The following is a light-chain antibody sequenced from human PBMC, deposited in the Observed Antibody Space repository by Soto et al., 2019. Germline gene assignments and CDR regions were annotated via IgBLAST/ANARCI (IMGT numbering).Light chain of an antibody. Sequence: EIVLTQSPATLSVSPGERATLSCRASQSVNQKLGWYQQKPGQAPRLLIYVASYRATGIPARFSGSGSGTEYTFAIGSLQAEDFAVYYCQQLNTWPHAFGQGTRLVIK. CDR2: VAS. V-gene: IGKV3D-15*01. J-gene: IGKJ2*01. CDR3: QQLNTWPHA. CDR1: QSVNQK.